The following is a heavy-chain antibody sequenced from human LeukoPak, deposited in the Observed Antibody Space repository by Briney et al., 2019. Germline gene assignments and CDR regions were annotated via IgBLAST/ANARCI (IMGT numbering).Heavy chain of an antibody. CDR1: GGTFSSYA. D-gene: IGHD4-11*01. CDR2: IIPIFGTA. J-gene: IGHJ6*02. CDR3: ARDRTVSTPHYYYYYGMDV. Sequence: ASVKVSCKASGGTFSSYAISWVRQAPGQGLEWMGGIIPIFGTANYAQKFQGRVTITADESTSTAYMELSSLRSEDTAVYYCARDRTVSTPHYYYYYGMDVWGQGTTVTVSS. V-gene: IGHV1-69*13.